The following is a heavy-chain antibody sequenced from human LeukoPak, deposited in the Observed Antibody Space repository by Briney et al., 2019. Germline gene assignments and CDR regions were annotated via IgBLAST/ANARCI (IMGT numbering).Heavy chain of an antibody. CDR2: IGNYNGNT. Sequence: ASVTVSCKTSGFTFRTYGIIWVRQAPGQGLEWVGWIGNYNGNTNYAQNFQGRVTMTTDTSTNTAYMELRSLRSDDTAMYYCARGLGTYSVSGHKYDTLWFDPWGQGTVVTVSS. CDR3: ARGLGTYSVSGHKYDTLWFDP. V-gene: IGHV1-18*01. CDR1: GFTFRTYG. D-gene: IGHD3-10*01. J-gene: IGHJ5*02.